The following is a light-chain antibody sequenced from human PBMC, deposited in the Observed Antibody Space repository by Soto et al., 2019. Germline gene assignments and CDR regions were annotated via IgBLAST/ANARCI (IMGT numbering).Light chain of an antibody. V-gene: IGLV1-47*01. Sequence: QSALPQPPSASGTPGQRVTISCSGSRSNIGSNYVYWYQQLPGTAPKLVIYRNNQRPSGVPDRFSGSKSGASASLVISGLRSEDEADYYCAAWDDRLSDVIFGGGTKVTVL. CDR1: RSNIGSNY. J-gene: IGLJ2*01. CDR2: RNN. CDR3: AAWDDRLSDVI.